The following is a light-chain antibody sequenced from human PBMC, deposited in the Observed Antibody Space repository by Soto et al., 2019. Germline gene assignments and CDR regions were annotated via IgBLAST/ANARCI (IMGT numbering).Light chain of an antibody. CDR3: QQYANWPLT. Sequence: EVAVTQSPSTVSVSPGQRTSLSCMASQSVGTNLGWYQQKPGQAPRLLISKTSTRATGVPARFSGSGSGTEFTLTISSLQSEDIAVYYCQQYANWPLTFGGGTKVDIK. V-gene: IGKV3-15*01. J-gene: IGKJ4*01. CDR2: KTS. CDR1: QSVGTN.